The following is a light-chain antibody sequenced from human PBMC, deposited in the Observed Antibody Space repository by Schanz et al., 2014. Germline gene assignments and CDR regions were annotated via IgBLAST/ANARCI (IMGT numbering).Light chain of an antibody. CDR1: QSVTSSY. CDR2: GAS. J-gene: IGKJ1*01. V-gene: IGKV3-20*01. CDR3: HQYGSIQWT. Sequence: EIVLTQSPGTLSLSPGERATLSCRASQSVTSSYLAWYQQTPGQAPRLLIYGASSRATGIPDRFSGSGSGTDFTLTISRLEPEDSAVYYCHQYGSIQWTFGQGTKVEIK.